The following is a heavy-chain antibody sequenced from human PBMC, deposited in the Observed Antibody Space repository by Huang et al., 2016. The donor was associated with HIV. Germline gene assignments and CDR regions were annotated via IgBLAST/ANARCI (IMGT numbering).Heavy chain of an antibody. Sequence: QVQLVQSGAEVKKPGSSVRVSCEASGGTFSSYAINWVRQGPGQGLEWMGGIIPIFGTPNSAQKVQGRVTITADESTSTAYMELSSLRSDDTAVYYCARDRKYDNAWYWFDPWGQGTLVTVSS. V-gene: IGHV1-69*01. CDR1: GGTFSSYA. J-gene: IGHJ5*02. CDR2: IIPIFGTP. CDR3: ARDRKYDNAWYWFDP. D-gene: IGHD1-1*01.